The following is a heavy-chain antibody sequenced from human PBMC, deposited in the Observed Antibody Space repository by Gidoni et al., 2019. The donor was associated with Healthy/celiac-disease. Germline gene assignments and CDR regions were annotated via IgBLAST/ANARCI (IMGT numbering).Heavy chain of an antibody. J-gene: IGHJ6*02. D-gene: IGHD1-1*01. V-gene: IGHV4-61*02. Sequence: QVQLQESGPGLVKPSQTLSLTCTVSGGSIRSGSYYWSWIRQPAGKGLEWIGRIYTSGSTNYNPSLKSRVTISVDTSKNQFSLKLSSVTAADTAVYYCAREGTPSDYYGMDVWGQGTTVTVSS. CDR1: GGSIRSGSYY. CDR2: IYTSGST. CDR3: AREGTPSDYYGMDV.